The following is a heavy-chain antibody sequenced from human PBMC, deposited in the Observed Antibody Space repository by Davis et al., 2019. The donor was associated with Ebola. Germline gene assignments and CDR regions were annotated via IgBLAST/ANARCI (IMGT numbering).Heavy chain of an antibody. Sequence: KVSCKGSGYSFTSYWIGWVRQMPGKGLEWMGIIYLGDSDTRYSPSFQGQVTISADKSISTAYLQWSSLKASDPAMYYCARVPGYSSGWNGDWFDPWGQGTLVTVSS. CDR2: IYLGDSDT. D-gene: IGHD6-19*01. V-gene: IGHV5-51*01. CDR1: GYSFTSYW. CDR3: ARVPGYSSGWNGDWFDP. J-gene: IGHJ5*02.